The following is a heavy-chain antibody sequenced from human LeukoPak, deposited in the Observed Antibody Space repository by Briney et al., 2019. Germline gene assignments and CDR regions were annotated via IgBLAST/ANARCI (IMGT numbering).Heavy chain of an antibody. D-gene: IGHD5-18*01. Sequence: PSETLSLTCTVSGGSISSSSYHWGWIRQPPGKGLEWIGSIYYSGSTYYNPSLKSRVTISVDTSKNQFSLKLSSVTAADTAVYYCASGYSYDLFDYWGQGTLVTVSS. CDR2: IYYSGST. J-gene: IGHJ4*02. CDR3: ASGYSYDLFDY. CDR1: GGSISSSSYH. V-gene: IGHV4-39*01.